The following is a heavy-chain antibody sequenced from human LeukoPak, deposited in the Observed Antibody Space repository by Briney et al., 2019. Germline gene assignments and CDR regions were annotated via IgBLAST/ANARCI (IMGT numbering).Heavy chain of an antibody. CDR2: IIGSGGST. Sequence: GGSLRLSCAASGFTFSSYAMSWVRQAPGKGLEWVSVIIGSGGSTYYADSVKGRFTISRDNSKNTLYLQMNSLRAEDTAIYYCAKGLGLEATGFSGMDVWGQGTTVTVSS. J-gene: IGHJ6*02. CDR1: GFTFSSYA. V-gene: IGHV3-23*01. D-gene: IGHD1-26*01. CDR3: AKGLGLEATGFSGMDV.